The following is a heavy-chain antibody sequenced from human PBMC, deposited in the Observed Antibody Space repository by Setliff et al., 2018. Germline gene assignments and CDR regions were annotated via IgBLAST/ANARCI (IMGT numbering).Heavy chain of an antibody. Sequence: PSETLSLTCAVYGGSFSGYYWGWIRQPPGKGLEWIGSIYYSGSTNYNPSLKSRVTISVDTSKNQFSLKLSSVTAADTAVYYCASTNFLPRGFGYYYGSVKMDVWGKGTTVTVSS. CDR1: GGSFSGYY. J-gene: IGHJ6*04. CDR3: ASTNFLPRGFGYYYGSVKMDV. V-gene: IGHV4-34*01. D-gene: IGHD3-10*01. CDR2: IYYSGST.